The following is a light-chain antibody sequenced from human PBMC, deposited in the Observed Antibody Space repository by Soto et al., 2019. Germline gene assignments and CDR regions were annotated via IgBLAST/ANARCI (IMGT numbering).Light chain of an antibody. CDR3: SSSTSSSPVV. CDR1: SSDVGGYNY. CDR2: DVS. Sequence: QSALTQPASVSGSPGQSVTISCAGTSSDVGGYNYVCWYQQQPGKAPKLMIYDVSNRPTGVSNRFSGSKSGNTASLPISGIQAEDEAEYYRSSSTSSSPVVLGGGTQLTVL. J-gene: IGLJ2*01. V-gene: IGLV2-14*01.